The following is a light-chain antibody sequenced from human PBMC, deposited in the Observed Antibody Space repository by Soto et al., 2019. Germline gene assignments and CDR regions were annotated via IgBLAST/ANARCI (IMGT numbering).Light chain of an antibody. CDR2: WAS. CDR3: QQYYSTPVT. CDR1: QSVLYSSNNKNY. Sequence: DIVMTQSPDSLAVSLGERATINCKSSQSVLYSSNNKNYLAWYQQKPGQPPKLLFYWASTRESGVTDRFSGSGSGTDFTLTISSLQAEDVAVYDCQQYYSTPVTFGQGTKVEIK. V-gene: IGKV4-1*01. J-gene: IGKJ1*01.